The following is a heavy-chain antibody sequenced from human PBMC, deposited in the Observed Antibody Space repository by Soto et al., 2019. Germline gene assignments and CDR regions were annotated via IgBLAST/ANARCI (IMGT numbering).Heavy chain of an antibody. D-gene: IGHD3-3*01. CDR2: VYHTGRT. CDR1: GGSFKSGGYS. V-gene: IGHV4-61*08. Sequence: SETLSLTCTVSGGSFKSGGYSWSWIRQPPGKGLEWIGYVYHTGRTSYNPSLKSRVSISMDTSKSQFSLNLDSVTAADTAVYFCARDFAYFDSWGQGTLVTVSS. CDR3: ARDFAYFDS. J-gene: IGHJ4*02.